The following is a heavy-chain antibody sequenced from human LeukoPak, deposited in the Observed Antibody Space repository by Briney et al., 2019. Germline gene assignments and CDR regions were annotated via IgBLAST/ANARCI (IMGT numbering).Heavy chain of an antibody. D-gene: IGHD3-10*01. J-gene: IGHJ5*02. V-gene: IGHV1-8*01. Sequence: ASVTVSCKACGYTFPSYDIIWVRQATGQGREWMGWMNPHSGNTGYAQKFQGRVTITRNTSISTAYMELSSLRSEDTAVYYCARSRITMVRGVIITRCGFDPWGQGTLVTVSS. CDR2: MNPHSGNT. CDR1: GYTFPSYD. CDR3: ARSRITMVRGVIITRCGFDP.